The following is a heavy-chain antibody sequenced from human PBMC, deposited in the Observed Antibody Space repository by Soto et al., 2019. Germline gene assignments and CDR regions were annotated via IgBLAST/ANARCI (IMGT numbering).Heavy chain of an antibody. CDR1: GGSFSDYS. Sequence: QVQLQQWGAGLLKPSETLSLTCAVYGGSFSDYSGGWIRQPPGERLEWIGEINHSGSTKYNPSLTGRVTISIDTSKNQFSLKLTSLTAADTDTYYCARVSDYWGQGTLVTVSS. CDR3: ARVSDY. V-gene: IGHV4-34*01. J-gene: IGHJ4*02. CDR2: INHSGST.